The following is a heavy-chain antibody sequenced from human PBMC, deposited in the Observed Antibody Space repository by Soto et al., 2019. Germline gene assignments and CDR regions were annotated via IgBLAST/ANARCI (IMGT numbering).Heavy chain of an antibody. CDR2: IYPGDSYT. CDR1: GYSFTSHW. D-gene: IGHD5-18*01. Sequence: EVQLVQSGAEVKQSGASLKLSCKGSGYSFTSHWIGWVRQLPGRGREWIGIIYPGDSYTTYGPSFEGQVTISAYKAISTAYLQWSRLNASASARYYCARVGVGYLESCLTPRGGMDVCGQGTPVIVS. CDR3: ARVGVGYLESCLTPRGGMDV. J-gene: IGHJ6*02. V-gene: IGHV5-51*01.